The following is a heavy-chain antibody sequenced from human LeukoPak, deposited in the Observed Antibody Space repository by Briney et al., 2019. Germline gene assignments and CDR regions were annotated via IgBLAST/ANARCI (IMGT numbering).Heavy chain of an antibody. CDR1: GGSISSHY. D-gene: IGHD1-26*01. CDR2: IYYSGST. J-gene: IGHJ6*03. Sequence: PSETLSLTCTVSGGSISSHYWSWIRQPPGKGLEWIGYIYYSGSTNYNPSLKSRVTISVDTSKNQFSLKLSSVTAADTAVYYCARHSGSYYYYYMDVWGKGTTVTVSS. CDR3: ARHSGSYYYYYMDV. V-gene: IGHV4-59*11.